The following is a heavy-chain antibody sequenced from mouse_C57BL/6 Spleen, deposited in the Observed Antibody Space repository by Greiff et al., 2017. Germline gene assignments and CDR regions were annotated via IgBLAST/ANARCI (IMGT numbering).Heavy chain of an antibody. CDR3: ACGDYGSGFAY. Sequence: EVQLQQSGPELVKPGASVTMSCKASGYTFTDYNMHWVKQSHGKSLEWIGYINPNNGGTSYNQKFKGKATLTVNKSSSTAYMELRSLTSEDSAVYYCACGDYGSGFAYWGQGTLVTVSA. CDR2: INPNNGGT. V-gene: IGHV1-22*01. J-gene: IGHJ3*01. CDR1: GYTFTDYN. D-gene: IGHD1-1*01.